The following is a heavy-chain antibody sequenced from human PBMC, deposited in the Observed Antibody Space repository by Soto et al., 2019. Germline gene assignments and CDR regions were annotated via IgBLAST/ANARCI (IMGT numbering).Heavy chain of an antibody. CDR3: AKDPYSSSFYHWFDP. J-gene: IGHJ5*02. CDR2: ISGTGDTT. V-gene: IGHV3-23*01. D-gene: IGHD6-6*01. Sequence: EMRLLESGGGSVQPGGSLRLSCAASGFTFSSHAMSWVRQAPGKGLEWVSTISGTGDTTYYADSVKGRFTISRDNSKNTLYLQMNGLRAEDTAIYYCAKDPYSSSFYHWFDPWGQGTLVTVSS. CDR1: GFTFSSHA.